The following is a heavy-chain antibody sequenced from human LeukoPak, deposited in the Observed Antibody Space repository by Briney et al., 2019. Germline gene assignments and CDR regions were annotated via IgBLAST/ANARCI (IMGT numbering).Heavy chain of an antibody. V-gene: IGHV3-48*03. D-gene: IGHD3-22*01. Sequence: GESLRLSCAASGATFSSDEMNWVRQAPGKGLEWVSYISGSGSIIYYADSVKGRFTISRDNARRSLYLQMNSLRVEDTATYYCVRTYSSGYSFDSWGQGTLVTVSS. CDR2: ISGSGSII. CDR3: VRTYSSGYSFDS. CDR1: GATFSSDE. J-gene: IGHJ4*02.